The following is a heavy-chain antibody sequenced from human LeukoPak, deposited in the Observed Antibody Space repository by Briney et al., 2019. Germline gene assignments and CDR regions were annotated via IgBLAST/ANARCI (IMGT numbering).Heavy chain of an antibody. Sequence: SETLSLTCAVYGGSFSGYYWSWIRQPPGKGLEWIGEINHSGSTNYNPSLKRRGTISVDTSDNQFSLKLSSVTAADTAVYYCARGPGIAVAGYFDYWGQGTLVTVSS. CDR1: GGSFSGYY. V-gene: IGHV4-34*01. D-gene: IGHD6-19*01. CDR2: INHSGST. CDR3: ARGPGIAVAGYFDY. J-gene: IGHJ4*02.